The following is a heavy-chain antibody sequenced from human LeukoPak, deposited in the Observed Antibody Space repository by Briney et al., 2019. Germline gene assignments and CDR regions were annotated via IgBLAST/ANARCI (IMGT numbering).Heavy chain of an antibody. CDR2: IYYSGST. D-gene: IGHD6-19*01. CDR3: ARDDRALGSGWYGVY. Sequence: KASETLSLTCTVSGGSISSGAYYWTWIRQHPGKGLEWIVCIYYSGSTYYNPSLKSRVTISVDTSKNQFSLKLNSVTAADTAVYYCARDDRALGSGWYGVYWGQGTLVTVSS. J-gene: IGHJ4*02. V-gene: IGHV4-31*03. CDR1: GGSISSGAYY.